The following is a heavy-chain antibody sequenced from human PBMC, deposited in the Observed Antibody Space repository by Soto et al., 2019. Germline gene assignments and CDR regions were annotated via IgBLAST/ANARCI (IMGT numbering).Heavy chain of an antibody. J-gene: IGHJ6*02. V-gene: IGHV4-39*01. D-gene: IGHD2-8*01. CDR2: IYYSGST. Sequence: SETLSLTCTVSGGSISSSSYYWGWIRQPPGKGLEWIGSIYYSGSTYYNPSLKSRVTISGDTSKNQFSLKLSSVPPADTAVYYCARMVPREYGLDVWGQGTTVTVSS. CDR1: GGSISSSSYY. CDR3: ARMVPREYGLDV.